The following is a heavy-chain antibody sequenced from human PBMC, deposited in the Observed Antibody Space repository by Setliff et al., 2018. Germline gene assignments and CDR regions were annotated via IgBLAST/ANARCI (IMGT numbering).Heavy chain of an antibody. D-gene: IGHD3-10*01. CDR3: AKNGFGVVALGVNNWFDP. CDR1: GYTFTGYY. J-gene: IGHJ5*02. V-gene: IGHV1-2*06. CDR2: INPSSGAT. Sequence: ASVKVSCKASGYTFTGYYMYWVRQAPGQGLEWMGRINPSSGATIYAQKLQGRVTMTTDTSTSTAYMELRSLRSDDTAVYYCAKNGFGVVALGVNNWFDPWGQGTLVTVSS.